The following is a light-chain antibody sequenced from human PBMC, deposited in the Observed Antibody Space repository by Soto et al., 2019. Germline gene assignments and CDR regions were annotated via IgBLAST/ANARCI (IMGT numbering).Light chain of an antibody. CDR3: QQYYTWPVT. CDR1: ETVATN. J-gene: IGKJ4*01. V-gene: IGKV3-15*01. Sequence: PGERATLSCWASETVATNLAWYRHKPGQAPRLLISGASTGATGVPATFRGSGSGTEFTLTISTLQSEDSAIYYCQQYYTWPVTFGGGTKVDI. CDR2: GAS.